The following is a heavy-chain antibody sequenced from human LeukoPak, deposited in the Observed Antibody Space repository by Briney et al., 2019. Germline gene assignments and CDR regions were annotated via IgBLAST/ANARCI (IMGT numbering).Heavy chain of an antibody. CDR2: IYYSEST. J-gene: IGHJ5*02. D-gene: IGHD4-17*01. CDR3: ARLVDGDYVPVWFDP. Sequence: PSETLSLTCTVSGGSMSSSYYYWGWIRPPPGKGLEWMGSIYYSESTYYNPSLKSRVTVSVDTSKNQFSLRLISVTAADTAVYYCARLVDGDYVPVWFDPWDQGTLVTVSS. CDR1: GGSMSSSYYY. V-gene: IGHV4-39*01.